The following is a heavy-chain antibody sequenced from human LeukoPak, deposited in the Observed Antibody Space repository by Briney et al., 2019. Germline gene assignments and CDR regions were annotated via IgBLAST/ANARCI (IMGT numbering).Heavy chain of an antibody. D-gene: IGHD3-10*01. V-gene: IGHV3-7*01. J-gene: IGHJ4*02. CDR2: IKEDGGEK. CDR1: GFTFSSYW. CDR3: ARLYPPVKWFGELFGY. Sequence: GTSLRLSCAASGFTFSSYWMSWVRQAPGKGLEWVANIKEDGGEKYYVDSVKGRFTISRDNAKNSLYLQMNSLRAEDTAVYYCARLYPPVKWFGELFGYWGQGTLVTVSS.